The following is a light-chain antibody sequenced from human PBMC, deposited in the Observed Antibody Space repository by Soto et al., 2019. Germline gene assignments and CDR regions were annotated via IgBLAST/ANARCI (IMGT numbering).Light chain of an antibody. CDR1: RDITNH. V-gene: IGKV1-27*01. J-gene: IGKJ1*01. CDR2: AAS. Sequence: DIQTTQSPSSLSASVGDRVTFTCRASRDITNHLAWYQQKPGKVPKLLIYAASTLQSGVPSRFSGSGSGTDFTLTISSLQPEDVATYFCLTYNSGLWTFGQGTKVEIK. CDR3: LTYNSGLWT.